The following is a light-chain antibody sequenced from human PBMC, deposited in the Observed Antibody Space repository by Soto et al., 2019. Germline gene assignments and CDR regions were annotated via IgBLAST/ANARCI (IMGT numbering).Light chain of an antibody. CDR3: AAWDDSPTTYVL. J-gene: IGLJ2*01. CDR1: STNIGNNY. CDR2: SNN. V-gene: IGLV1-47*02. Sequence: QSVLTQPPSVSGTPGQRVTISCSGGSTNIGNNYVYWYQHLPGAPPRLLIFSNNQRPPGVPDRFSGFKSGTAASLAIRGLRPEDEDDYYCAAWDDSPTTYVLIGGGTK.